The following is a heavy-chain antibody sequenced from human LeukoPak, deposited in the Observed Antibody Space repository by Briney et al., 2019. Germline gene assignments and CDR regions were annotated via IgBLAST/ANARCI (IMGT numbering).Heavy chain of an antibody. V-gene: IGHV3-21*01. CDR2: ISSSSYI. J-gene: IGHJ4*02. Sequence: GGSLRLSCTASGFTLSSYSMNWVRQAPGKGLEWVSSISSSSYIYYADSVKGRFTISRDNAKNSLYLQMNSLRAEDTAVYYCARGQADYGDYVFDYWGQGTPVTVSS. CDR3: ARGQADYGDYVFDY. D-gene: IGHD4-17*01. CDR1: GFTLSSYS.